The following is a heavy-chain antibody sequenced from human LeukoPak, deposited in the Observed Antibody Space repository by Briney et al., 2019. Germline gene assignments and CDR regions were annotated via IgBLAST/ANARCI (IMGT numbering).Heavy chain of an antibody. CDR3: ARGPMFFGVAYCDY. Sequence: PSETLSLTCTVSGGSISSYYWSWIRQPAGKGLEWIGRIYTSGSTNYNPSLKSRVTMSVDTSKNQFSLKPSSVTAADTAVYYCARGPMFFGVAYCDYWGQGTLVTVSS. J-gene: IGHJ4*02. CDR1: GGSISSYY. V-gene: IGHV4-4*07. D-gene: IGHD3-3*01. CDR2: IYTSGST.